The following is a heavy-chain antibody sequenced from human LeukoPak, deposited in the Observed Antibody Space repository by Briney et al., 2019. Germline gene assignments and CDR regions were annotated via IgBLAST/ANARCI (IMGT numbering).Heavy chain of an antibody. CDR3: ARDRAYSLFGRCYGMDV. CDR2: IKQDGSEK. Sequence: GGSLRLSCAASGFTFSSYWMSWDRQAPGKGLEWVANIKQDGSEKYYVDSVKGRFTISRDNAKNSLYLQMNSLRAEDTAVYYCARDRAYSLFGRCYGMDVWGQGTTVTVSS. V-gene: IGHV3-7*03. J-gene: IGHJ6*02. D-gene: IGHD5-18*01. CDR1: GFTFSSYW.